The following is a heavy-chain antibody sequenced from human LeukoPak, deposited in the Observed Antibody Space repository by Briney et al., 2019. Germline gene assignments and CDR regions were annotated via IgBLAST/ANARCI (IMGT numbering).Heavy chain of an antibody. J-gene: IGHJ6*03. CDR1: GYTFTGYY. V-gene: IGHV1-2*02. D-gene: IGHD3-10*01. CDR2: INPNSGGT. CDR3: ARDGPAEYYGSGSYLVYYYYMDV. Sequence: ASVKVSCKASGYTFTGYYMHWVRQAPGQGLEWMGWINPNSGGTNYAQKFQGRVTMTRDTSISTAYMELSRLRSDDTAVYYCARDGPAEYYGSGSYLVYYYYMDVWGKGTTVTVSS.